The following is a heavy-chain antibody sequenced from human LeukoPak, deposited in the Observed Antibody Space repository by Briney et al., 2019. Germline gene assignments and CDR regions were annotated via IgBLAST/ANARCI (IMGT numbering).Heavy chain of an antibody. D-gene: IGHD6-19*01. CDR2: VYDSGTT. Sequence: SETLSLTCTVSDGSISGSGSYWGWVRQPPGKGLEWIAGVYDSGTTYYSPSLESRLTISVDTSKNEFSLKLFSVTASDTAVYYCARHGGSGSGFDFWGQGTMVTVS. V-gene: IGHV4-39*01. J-gene: IGHJ3*01. CDR3: ARHGGSGSGFDF. CDR1: DGSISGSGSY.